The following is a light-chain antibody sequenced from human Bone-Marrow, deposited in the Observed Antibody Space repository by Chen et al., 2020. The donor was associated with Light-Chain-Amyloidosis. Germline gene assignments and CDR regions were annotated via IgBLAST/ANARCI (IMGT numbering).Light chain of an antibody. J-gene: IGLJ3*02. Sequence: QSALTQPASVSGSPGQSITIPCTGTRSDVGSYNLVSWYQQHPGKAPKLMIYEVNKRPSGVSNRFSGSKSGNTASLTISGLQAEDEADYYCCSYAGSSTLVFGGGTKVTVL. V-gene: IGLV2-23*02. CDR1: RSDVGSYNL. CDR3: CSYAGSSTLV. CDR2: EVN.